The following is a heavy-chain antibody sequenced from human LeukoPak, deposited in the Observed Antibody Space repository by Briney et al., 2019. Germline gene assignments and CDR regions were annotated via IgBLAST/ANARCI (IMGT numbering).Heavy chain of an antibody. J-gene: IGHJ4*02. CDR1: GLYFLDHP. CDR2: ISWNSGSI. CDR3: ARATRNGYDY. V-gene: IGHV3-9*01. D-gene: IGHD5-24*01. Sequence: GGSLRLSCSTPGLYFLDHPIHWVRQAPGKGLEWVSGISWNSGSIGYADSVKGRFTISRDNAKKSLYLQMNSLRAEDSAVYYCARATRNGYDYWGQGTLVTVSS.